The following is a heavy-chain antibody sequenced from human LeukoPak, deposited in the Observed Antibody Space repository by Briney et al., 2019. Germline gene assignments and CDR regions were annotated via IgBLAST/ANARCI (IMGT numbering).Heavy chain of an antibody. Sequence: PGGPLRLSCAASGFTFSDYYMSWIRQAPGKGLEWVSYISSSGSTIYYADSVKGRFTISRDNAKNSLYLQMNSLRAEDTAVYYCARVASPFGSYYYYMDVWGKGTTVTISS. CDR3: ARVASPFGSYYYYMDV. D-gene: IGHD3-16*01. V-gene: IGHV3-11*01. CDR1: GFTFSDYY. J-gene: IGHJ6*03. CDR2: ISSSGSTI.